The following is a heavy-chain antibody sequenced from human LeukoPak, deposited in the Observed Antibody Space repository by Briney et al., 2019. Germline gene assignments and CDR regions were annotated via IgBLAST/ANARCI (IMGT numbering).Heavy chain of an antibody. D-gene: IGHD6-19*01. J-gene: IGHJ6*02. V-gene: IGHV3-23*01. Sequence: PGGSLRLSCAASGFTFSSYAMSWVRQAPGKGLEWVSAISGSGGSTYYADSVKGRFTISRDNSKNTLYLQMNSLRAEDTAVCYCARDHSSGWPTYYYYGMDVWGQGTTVTVSS. CDR2: ISGSGGST. CDR3: ARDHSSGWPTYYYYGMDV. CDR1: GFTFSSYA.